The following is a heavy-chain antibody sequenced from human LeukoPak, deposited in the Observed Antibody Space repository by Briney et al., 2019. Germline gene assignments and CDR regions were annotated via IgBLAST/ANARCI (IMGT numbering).Heavy chain of an antibody. V-gene: IGHV3-11*01. CDR2: ISSSGSTI. Sequence: GGSLRLSCAASGFTFSDYYMSWIRQAPGKGLEWVSYISSSGSTIYYADSVKGRFTISRDNAKNSLYLQMNSLRAEDTAVYYCARQGATTPFDYYYYYMDVWGKGTTVPVSS. J-gene: IGHJ6*03. D-gene: IGHD1-26*01. CDR3: ARQGATTPFDYYYYYMDV. CDR1: GFTFSDYY.